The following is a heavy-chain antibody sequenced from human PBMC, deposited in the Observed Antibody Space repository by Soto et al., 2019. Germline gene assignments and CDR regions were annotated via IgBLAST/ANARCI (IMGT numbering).Heavy chain of an antibody. V-gene: IGHV5-10-1*01. CDR1: GYNFINYL. D-gene: IGHD3-10*01. Sequence: GESLKISCKASGYNFINYLIHWVRQMPGTGLEWLGRIDSRDPYTNYSPSFEGQVTISTDESTSTAYLQWHNLNASDTAVYFCARARNSEYNYGSEHIDFWGQGTQVTVSS. J-gene: IGHJ4*01. CDR3: ARARNSEYNYGSEHIDF. CDR2: IDSRDPYT.